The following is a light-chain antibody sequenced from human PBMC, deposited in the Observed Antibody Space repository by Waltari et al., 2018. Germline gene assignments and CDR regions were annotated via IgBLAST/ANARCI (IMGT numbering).Light chain of an antibody. Sequence: QSVLTQPPSVSGTPGQTVTISCTGSSFNIGAGYEVHWYQQLPGTAPKLLVSGDDNRPSGVPDRFSGSKSGSSASLAITRLQAEDEADYYCQSYDSSLSGVFGGGTKLTVL. CDR2: GDD. J-gene: IGLJ2*01. CDR1: SFNIGAGYE. CDR3: QSYDSSLSGV. V-gene: IGLV1-40*01.